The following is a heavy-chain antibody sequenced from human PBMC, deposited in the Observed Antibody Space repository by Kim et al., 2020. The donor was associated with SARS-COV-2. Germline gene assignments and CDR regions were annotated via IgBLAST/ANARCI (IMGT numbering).Heavy chain of an antibody. D-gene: IGHD6-19*01. CDR3: AKDADRSSSGWYGVGDFDY. J-gene: IGHJ4*02. CDR1: GFTFSSYG. Sequence: GGSLKLSCAASGFTFSSYGMHWVRQAPGKGLEWVAVISYDGSNKYYADSVKGRFTISRDNSKNTLYLQMNSLRAEDTAVYYCAKDADRSSSGWYGVGDFDYWGQGTLVTVSS. V-gene: IGHV3-30*18. CDR2: ISYDGSNK.